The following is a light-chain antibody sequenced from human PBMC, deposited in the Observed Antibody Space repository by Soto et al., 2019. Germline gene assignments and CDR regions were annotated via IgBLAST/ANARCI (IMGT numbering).Light chain of an antibody. CDR2: GAS. CDR1: QSFSSN. J-gene: IGKJ1*01. CDR3: QPYNNWPPWT. Sequence: EIVLTQSPATLSLSPGERATLSCRASQSFSSNLAWYQQKPGQAPRLLIYGASTRATGIPARFSGSGSGTEFTLTISSLQSEDFAVYYCQPYNNWPPWTFGQRTKL. V-gene: IGKV3-15*01.